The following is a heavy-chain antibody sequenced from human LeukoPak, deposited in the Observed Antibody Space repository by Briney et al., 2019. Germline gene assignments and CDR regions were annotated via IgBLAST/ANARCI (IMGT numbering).Heavy chain of an antibody. V-gene: IGHV4-59*10. CDR2: IYTSGST. CDR1: GGSFSGYY. D-gene: IGHD3-9*01. J-gene: IGHJ4*02. Sequence: SETLALTCAVYGGSFSGYYWSWIRQPPGQGLEWIGRIYTSGSTNYNPSLKSRVTMSVDTSKNQFSLQLSSVTAADTAVYYCARGGRLRYFDWFFDYWGQGTLVTVSS. CDR3: ARGGRLRYFDWFFDY.